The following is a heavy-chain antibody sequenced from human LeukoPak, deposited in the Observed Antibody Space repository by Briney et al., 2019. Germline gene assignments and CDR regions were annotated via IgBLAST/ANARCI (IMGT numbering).Heavy chain of an antibody. J-gene: IGHJ1*01. CDR3: ARVVPDSSSWSSPVPAEYFQH. Sequence: SVKVSCKASGGTFSSYAISWVRQAPGQGLEWMGRIIPIFGTANYAQKFQGRVTITTDESTSTAHMELRSLRAEDTAVYYCARVVPDSSSWSSPVPAEYFQHSGEGNLVTVSS. CDR2: IIPIFGTA. CDR1: GGTFSSYA. D-gene: IGHD6-13*01. V-gene: IGHV1-69*05.